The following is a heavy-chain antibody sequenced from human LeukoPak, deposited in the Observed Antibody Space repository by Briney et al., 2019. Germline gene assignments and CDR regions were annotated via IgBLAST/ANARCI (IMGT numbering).Heavy chain of an antibody. D-gene: IGHD5-12*01. Sequence: GEALKISCQGSGYSFTSYWIGWVRPMPGKGLEWMGIIYPGDSDTRYSPSFQGQVTISADKSISTAYLQWSSLKASDTAMYYCARPLVATNAFDIWGQGTMVTVSS. J-gene: IGHJ3*02. V-gene: IGHV5-51*01. CDR2: IYPGDSDT. CDR1: GYSFTSYW. CDR3: ARPLVATNAFDI.